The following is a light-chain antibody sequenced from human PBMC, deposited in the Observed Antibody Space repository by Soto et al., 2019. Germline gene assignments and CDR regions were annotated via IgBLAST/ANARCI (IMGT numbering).Light chain of an antibody. Sequence: EIVMTQSPATLSESPGERATLSCRASQSVSSNLAWYQQKPGQAPRLLIFGASTRGTGIPARFSGSGSGTEFTLTISSLQSEDFAVYYCHQYNNWPHTFGQGTKLEIK. V-gene: IGKV3-15*01. J-gene: IGKJ2*01. CDR2: GAS. CDR3: HQYNNWPHT. CDR1: QSVSSN.